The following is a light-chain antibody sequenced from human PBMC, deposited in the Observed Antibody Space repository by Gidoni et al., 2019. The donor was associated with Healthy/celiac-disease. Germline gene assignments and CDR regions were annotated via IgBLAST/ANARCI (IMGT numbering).Light chain of an antibody. J-gene: IGKJ1*01. V-gene: IGKV1-39*01. CDR2: AAA. Sequence: DIQMTQSPSSLSASVGDRVTITCRASQSISSYLNWYQQKPVKAPKLLIYAAASLQSRVPSRFSVSGSGTDFTLTISSLQPEAFATYYCQQSYSTPWTFGQGTKVEIK. CDR1: QSISSY. CDR3: QQSYSTPWT.